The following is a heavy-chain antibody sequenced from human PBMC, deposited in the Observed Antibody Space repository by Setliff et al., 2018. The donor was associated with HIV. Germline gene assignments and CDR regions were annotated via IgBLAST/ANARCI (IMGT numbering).Heavy chain of an antibody. D-gene: IGHD2-15*01. Sequence: ASVKVSCKASGGAFSSYALSWVRQAPGQGLEWMGGIIPIFGSTSYAQKFQGRVTMTRDTSTSTVYMELSSLRSEDTAVYYCASPVVTTPHDAFDIWGQGTMVTVSS. V-gene: IGHV1-69*05. CDR3: ASPVVTTPHDAFDI. CDR2: IIPIFGST. CDR1: GGAFSSYA. J-gene: IGHJ3*02.